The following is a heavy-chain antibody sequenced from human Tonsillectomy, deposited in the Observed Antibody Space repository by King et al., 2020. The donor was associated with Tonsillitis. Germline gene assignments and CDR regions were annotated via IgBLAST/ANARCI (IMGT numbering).Heavy chain of an antibody. D-gene: IGHD3-16*02. CDR1: GGTFSSYS. V-gene: IGHV1-69*09. CDR2: IIPMFDIA. J-gene: IGHJ4*02. Sequence: QLVQSGAEVKKPGSSVMVSCKASGGTFSSYSFSWVRQAPGQGLEWMGRIIPMFDIADYAQKFQGRVTITADKSTSTAYMEVSSLRSEDTAVYYCARTITFGGVIPTYYFDYWGQGTLVTVSS. CDR3: ARTITFGGVIPTYYFDY.